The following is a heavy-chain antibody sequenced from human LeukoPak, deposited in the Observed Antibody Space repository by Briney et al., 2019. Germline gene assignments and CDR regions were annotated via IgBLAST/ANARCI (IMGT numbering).Heavy chain of an antibody. Sequence: GGSLKLSCVVSGFTFNRCWMNWVRQAPGKGLEWVAHINPDGRDTYYVDSVKGRFTISRDNAQNSMYLQMNSLRVEDTAVYYCTSWGDTTAEYFQRWGQGTLVTVSS. CDR2: INPDGRDT. D-gene: IGHD2-21*02. CDR3: TSWGDTTAEYFQR. V-gene: IGHV3-7*01. CDR1: GFTFNRCW. J-gene: IGHJ1*01.